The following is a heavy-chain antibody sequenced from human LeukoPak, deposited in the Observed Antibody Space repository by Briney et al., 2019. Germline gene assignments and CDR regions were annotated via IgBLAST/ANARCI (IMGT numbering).Heavy chain of an antibody. CDR3: AREINYDTGFFSY. Sequence: SVKVSCKASGGTFSSYAISWVRQAPGQGLEWMGRIIPIFGTANYAQKFQGRVTITTDESTSTAYMELSSLRSEDTAVYYCAREINYDTGFFSYWGQETLVTVSS. CDR2: IIPIFGTA. D-gene: IGHD3-22*01. J-gene: IGHJ4*02. V-gene: IGHV1-69*05. CDR1: GGTFSSYA.